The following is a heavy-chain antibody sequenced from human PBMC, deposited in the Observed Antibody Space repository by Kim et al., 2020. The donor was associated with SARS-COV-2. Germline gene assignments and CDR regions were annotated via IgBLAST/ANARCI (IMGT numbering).Heavy chain of an antibody. V-gene: IGHV3-21*04. J-gene: IGHJ1*01. D-gene: IGHD3-22*01. Sequence: SVRGRFTISRDNPKNTLSLQMDSLRAEDTAVYYCAKGFLDGSGFYGYFHHWGQGTLVTVSS. CDR3: AKGFLDGSGFYGYFHH.